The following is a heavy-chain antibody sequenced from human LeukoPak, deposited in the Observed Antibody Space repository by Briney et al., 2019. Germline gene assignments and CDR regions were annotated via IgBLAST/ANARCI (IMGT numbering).Heavy chain of an antibody. Sequence: SETLSLTCAVSGGSISSGSYSWSWIRQPPGKGLEWIGYIYPRGSTYYNPSLKSRVILSLDKSANQFSLNLSSVTAADTAVYYCARFSPRAMGNYMDFWGQGTLVTVSS. D-gene: IGHD3-10*01. CDR2: IYPRGST. J-gene: IGHJ4*02. CDR3: ARFSPRAMGNYMDF. CDR1: GGSISSGSYS. V-gene: IGHV4-30-2*01.